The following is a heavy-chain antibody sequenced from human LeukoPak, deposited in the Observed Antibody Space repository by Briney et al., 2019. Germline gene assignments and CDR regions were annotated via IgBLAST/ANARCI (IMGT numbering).Heavy chain of an antibody. CDR1: GFTFRSYD. V-gene: IGHV3-13*01. CDR2: IGIAGDT. Sequence: PGGSLRLSCAASGFTFRSYDMHWVRQPPGRGLEWVSAIGIAGDTHYPDSVKGRFTISRENAKNSMYLQMNSLKDGDTAVYYCVRGGIQVSGIDAFDIWGQGTMVTVSS. J-gene: IGHJ3*02. CDR3: VRGGIQVSGIDAFDI. D-gene: IGHD5/OR15-5a*01.